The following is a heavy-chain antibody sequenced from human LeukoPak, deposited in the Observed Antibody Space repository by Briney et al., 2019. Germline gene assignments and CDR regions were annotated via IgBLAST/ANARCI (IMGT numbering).Heavy chain of an antibody. J-gene: IGHJ4*02. Sequence: GGSLRLSCAASGFTFSRYWMTWVRQAPGKGLEWVANIKQDGSERYYVDSVKGRLSTSRDNAKNSLYLQMNSLRVEDTAVYYCASGPGYSYSQDWGQGTLVTVSS. CDR2: IKQDGSER. V-gene: IGHV3-7*03. D-gene: IGHD5-18*01. CDR3: ASGPGYSYSQD. CDR1: GFTFSRYW.